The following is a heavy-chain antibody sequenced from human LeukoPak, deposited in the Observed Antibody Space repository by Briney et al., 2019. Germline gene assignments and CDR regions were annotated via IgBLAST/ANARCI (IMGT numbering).Heavy chain of an antibody. CDR2: ISWDGGST. V-gene: IGHV3-43D*03. J-gene: IGHJ4*02. CDR3: AKDWEYSSGSAGGGFDY. D-gene: IGHD6-19*01. Sequence: GRSLRLSCAASGFTFDDYAMHWVRQAPGKGLEWVSLISWDGGSTYYADSVKGRFTISRDNSKNSLYLQMNSLRAKDTALYYCAKDWEYSSGSAGGGFDYWGQGTLVTVSS. CDR1: GFTFDDYA.